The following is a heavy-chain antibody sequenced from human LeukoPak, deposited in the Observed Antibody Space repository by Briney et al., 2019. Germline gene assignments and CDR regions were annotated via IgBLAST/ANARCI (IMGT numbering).Heavy chain of an antibody. V-gene: IGHV3-21*01. CDR3: ARGYSSSWYFPSYFQH. J-gene: IGHJ1*01. CDR1: GFXXXSYX. CDR2: ISSSLSYI. D-gene: IGHD6-13*01. Sequence: SGFXXXSYXMNWVRQAPGKGLEWVSSISSSLSYIYYAHSVNARFTISRDNAKNSLYLQINSLRAEDTAVYYCARGYSSSWYFPSYFQHWGQGTLVTVSS.